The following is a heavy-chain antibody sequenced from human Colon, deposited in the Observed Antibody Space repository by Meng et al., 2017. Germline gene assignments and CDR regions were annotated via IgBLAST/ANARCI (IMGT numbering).Heavy chain of an antibody. CDR1: GYTFTAYD. CDR2: VTPKSGST. V-gene: IGHV1-8*02. Sequence: VELVQAGAEVKRPGASVKVPCKASGYTFTAYDISWVRQATGQGPEWLGWVTPKSGSTVYAPKFQGRVTMTRNTSISTAYLELTNLRSEDTAMYYCATIRGFLYGYSDDWGQGTLVTVSS. D-gene: IGHD3-10*01. J-gene: IGHJ4*02. CDR3: ATIRGFLYGYSDD.